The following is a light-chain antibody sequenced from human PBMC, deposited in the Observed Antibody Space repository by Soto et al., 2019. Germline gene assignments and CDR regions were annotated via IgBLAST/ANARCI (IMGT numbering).Light chain of an antibody. CDR3: KQRSNWPT. V-gene: IGKV3D-11*01. Sequence: EIVLTQSPATLSAFRGDRVTVSCSASQALNTRLAWYQHKPGQAPRPLIYLTSNRAAGVQSRFSAWGPETESTLTISSLEPEDFAVYYCKQRSNWPTCGQGTRLEIK. CDR2: LTS. CDR1: QALNTR. J-gene: IGKJ5*01.